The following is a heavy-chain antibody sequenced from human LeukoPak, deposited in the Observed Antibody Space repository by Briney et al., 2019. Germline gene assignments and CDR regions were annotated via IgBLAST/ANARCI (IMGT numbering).Heavy chain of an antibody. CDR1: GYTFTGYY. CDR2: INPNSGGT. V-gene: IGHV1-2*02. J-gene: IGHJ5*02. D-gene: IGHD2-2*01. Sequence: GASVKVSCKASGYTFTGYYMHWVRQAPGQGLEWMGWINPNSGGTNYAQKFQGRVTMTRDTSISTAYMELSRLRSDDTAVYYCARASRYCSSTSCVLPQRNWFDPWGQGTLVTVSS. CDR3: ARASRYCSSTSCVLPQRNWFDP.